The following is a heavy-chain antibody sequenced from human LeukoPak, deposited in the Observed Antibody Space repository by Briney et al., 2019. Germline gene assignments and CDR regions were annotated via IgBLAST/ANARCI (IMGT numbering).Heavy chain of an antibody. CDR1: GYTFTSYD. Sequence: GASVKVSCKASGYTFTSYDINWVRQATGQGLEWMGWMNPNSGNTGYAQKFQGRVTMTRNTSISTAYMELSSLRSEDTAVYYCARDGDSRSGYQPNDWGQETLVTVSS. CDR2: MNPNSGNT. CDR3: ARDGDSRSGYQPND. V-gene: IGHV1-8*01. J-gene: IGHJ4*02. D-gene: IGHD2-2*01.